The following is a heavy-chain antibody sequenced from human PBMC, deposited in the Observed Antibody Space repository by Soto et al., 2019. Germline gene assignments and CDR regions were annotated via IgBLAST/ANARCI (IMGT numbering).Heavy chain of an antibody. Sequence: QVHLVESGGGVVQPGRSLRLSCAASGFTFSNYGMHWVRQAPGKGLEWLAVMSFDGSNEYYADSVQGRLTISRDNSKNTLYLQMNSLRTEGTAVYHCAKDAAVAFDIWGQGTMVTVSS. CDR2: MSFDGSNE. J-gene: IGHJ3*02. V-gene: IGHV3-30*18. CDR3: AKDAAVAFDI. CDR1: GFTFSNYG. D-gene: IGHD2-15*01.